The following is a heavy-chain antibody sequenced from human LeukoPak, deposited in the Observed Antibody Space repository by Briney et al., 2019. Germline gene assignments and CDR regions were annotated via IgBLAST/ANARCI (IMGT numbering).Heavy chain of an antibody. CDR2: IRYDGSNK. CDR1: GFTFSSYG. D-gene: IGHD3-22*01. Sequence: GGSLRLSCAASGFTFSSYGMHWVRQAPGKGLEWVAFIRYDGSNKYYADSVKGRFTISRDNSKNTLYLQMNSLRAEDTAVYYCANGGYYDSSGYPERTDYWGQGTLVTVSS. J-gene: IGHJ4*02. CDR3: ANGGYYDSSGYPERTDY. V-gene: IGHV3-30*02.